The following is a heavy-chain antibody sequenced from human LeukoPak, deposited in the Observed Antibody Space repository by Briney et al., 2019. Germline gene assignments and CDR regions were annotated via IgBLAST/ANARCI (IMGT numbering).Heavy chain of an antibody. CDR3: ARHVRGHDYGDYHFDY. CDR2: LNHRGRT. V-gene: IGHV4-34*01. CDR1: GGSFSGDY. J-gene: IGHJ4*02. D-gene: IGHD4-17*01. Sequence: SETLSLTGAGYGGSFSGDYWSWIRDPPGNGLEWIGELNHRGRTNYNPTLNGRPTLSVDTSKKQFSLQLRSVAAADTAVYYCARHVRGHDYGDYHFDYWAQGPLVTVSS.